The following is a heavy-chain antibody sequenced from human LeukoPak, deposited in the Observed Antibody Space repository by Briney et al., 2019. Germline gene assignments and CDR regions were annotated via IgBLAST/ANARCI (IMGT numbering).Heavy chain of an antibody. Sequence: GASVKVSCKASGYIFAGYEINWVRQSAGQGLEWMGWMNPNNGNTGYAQKFQGRVTMTSNTSITTAYMELSSLRSDDTAVYYWARVPHGEVDYWGKGTLVIVSP. CDR1: GYIFAGYE. J-gene: IGHJ4*02. CDR2: MNPNNGNT. CDR3: ARVPHGEVDY. V-gene: IGHV1-8*01.